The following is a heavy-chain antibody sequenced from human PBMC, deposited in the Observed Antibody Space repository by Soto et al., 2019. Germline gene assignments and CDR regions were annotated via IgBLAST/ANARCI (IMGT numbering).Heavy chain of an antibody. CDR1: GFTFSSYA. Sequence: QVQLVESAGGVVQPGKSLRLSCAASGFTFSSYAMHWARQAPGKGLEWVTVISIRGGDEYYAESVRGRFTISRDDSKNTLYLQMDSLRVEDTAVYYCARGTIVARQHLDYWGQGTLVIVSS. J-gene: IGHJ4*02. CDR2: ISIRGGDE. CDR3: ARGTIVARQHLDY. D-gene: IGHD6-6*01. V-gene: IGHV3-30*03.